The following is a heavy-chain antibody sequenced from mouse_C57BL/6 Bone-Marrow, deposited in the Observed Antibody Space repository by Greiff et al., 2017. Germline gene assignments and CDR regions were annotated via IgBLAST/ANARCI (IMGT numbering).Heavy chain of an antibody. CDR3: ARGFAY. V-gene: IGHV5-4*03. CDR2: ISDGGSYT. Sequence: DVKLQESGGGLVKPGGSLKLSCAASGFTFSSYAMSWVRQTPEKRLEWVATISDGGSYTYYPDNVKGRFTISRDNAKNNLYLQMSHLKSEDTAMYYCARGFAYWGQGTLVTVSA. CDR1: GFTFSSYA. J-gene: IGHJ3*01.